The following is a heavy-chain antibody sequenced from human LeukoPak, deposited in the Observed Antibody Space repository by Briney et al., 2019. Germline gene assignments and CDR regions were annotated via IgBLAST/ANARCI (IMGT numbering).Heavy chain of an antibody. CDR1: GFTLSSYA. D-gene: IGHD3-10*01. Sequence: PGGSLRLSCAASGFTLSSYAMSWVRQAPGKGLEWVSAISGSGGSTYYADSVKGRFTISRDNSKNTLYLQMNSLRAEDTAVYYCAKDLAGVRGVMYFDYWGQGTLVTVSS. J-gene: IGHJ4*02. CDR2: ISGSGGST. CDR3: AKDLAGVRGVMYFDY. V-gene: IGHV3-23*01.